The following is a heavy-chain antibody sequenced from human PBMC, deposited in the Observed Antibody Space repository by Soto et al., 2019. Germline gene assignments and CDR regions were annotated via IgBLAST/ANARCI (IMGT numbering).Heavy chain of an antibody. CDR2: MNPNSGNT. J-gene: IGHJ6*02. CDR1: GYTFTSYD. D-gene: IGHD3-10*01. Sequence: GASVKVSCKASGYTFTSYDINWVRQATGQGLEWTGWMNPNSGNTGYAQKFQGRVTMTRNTSISTAYMELSSLRSEDTAVYYCAKDIALVRGVIIDMDVWGQGTTVTVSS. V-gene: IGHV1-8*01. CDR3: AKDIALVRGVIIDMDV.